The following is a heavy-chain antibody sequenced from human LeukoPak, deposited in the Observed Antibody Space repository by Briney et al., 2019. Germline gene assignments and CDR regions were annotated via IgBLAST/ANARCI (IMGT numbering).Heavy chain of an antibody. Sequence: GGSLRLSCAASGFTFSSYSMNWVRQAPGKGLEWVSYISSSSSYIYYADSVKGRFTISRDNAKNSLYLQMNSLRAGDTAVYYCARDTHDSSGYPYYFDYWGQGTLVTVSS. CDR2: ISSSSSYI. CDR1: GFTFSSYS. D-gene: IGHD3-22*01. V-gene: IGHV3-21*05. CDR3: ARDTHDSSGYPYYFDY. J-gene: IGHJ4*02.